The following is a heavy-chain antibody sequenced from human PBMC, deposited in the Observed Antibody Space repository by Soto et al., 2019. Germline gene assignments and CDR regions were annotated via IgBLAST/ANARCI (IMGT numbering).Heavy chain of an antibody. CDR3: VAAAGNYYYGMDV. CDR1: GYSFTIYW. V-gene: IGHV5-51*01. J-gene: IGHJ6*02. CDR2: IYPGDSDT. Sequence: GESLKISCKGSGYSFTIYWIGWVRQMPGKGLEWMGIIYPGDSDTRYSPSFQGQVTISADKSISTAYLQWSSLKASDTAMYYCVAAAGNYYYGMDVWGQGTTVTVSS. D-gene: IGHD6-13*01.